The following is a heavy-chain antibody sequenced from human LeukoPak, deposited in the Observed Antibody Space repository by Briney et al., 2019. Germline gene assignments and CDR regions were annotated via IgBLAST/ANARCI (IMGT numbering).Heavy chain of an antibody. Sequence: GGSLRLSCAASGFTLSSYAMSWVRQGPGKGLEWVSAISVSGNTYHADSVKGRFTISRDNAKNSLYLQMNSLRAEDTAVYYCARVRYSSGWSRWDPWGQGTLVTVSS. CDR2: ISVSGNT. D-gene: IGHD6-19*01. V-gene: IGHV3-23*01. CDR3: ARVRYSSGWSRWDP. J-gene: IGHJ5*02. CDR1: GFTLSSYA.